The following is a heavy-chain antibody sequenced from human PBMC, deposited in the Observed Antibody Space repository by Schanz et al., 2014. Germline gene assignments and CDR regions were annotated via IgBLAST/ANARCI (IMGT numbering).Heavy chain of an antibody. CDR2: NSGSGGTT. Sequence: EVQLVESGGGLVKPGGSLRLSCAASGFSFSAFTLTWVRQAPGMGLEWVSTNSGSGGTTHYADSVKGRFAISRDNSKNTLYLQMSSLRAEDTAVYYCAKDGGTSGGISQPFDYWGQGTLVTVSS. J-gene: IGHJ4*02. CDR3: AKDGGTSGGISQPFDY. V-gene: IGHV3-23*04. CDR1: GFSFSAFT. D-gene: IGHD3-10*01.